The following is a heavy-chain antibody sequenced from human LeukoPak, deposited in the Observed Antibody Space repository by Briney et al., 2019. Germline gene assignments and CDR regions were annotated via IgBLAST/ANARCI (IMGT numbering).Heavy chain of an antibody. Sequence: GGSLRLSCAASGFTFSSYGMSWVRQAPGKGLEGVSAISGSGGSTHYADSVKGRFTISRDNSKNTLYLQMNSLRADDTAVYYCAKDKTPDWRDSSAKYYFDYWGQGTLVTVSS. J-gene: IGHJ4*02. V-gene: IGHV3-23*01. CDR1: GFTFSSYG. CDR3: AKDKTPDWRDSSAKYYFDY. CDR2: ISGSGGST. D-gene: IGHD6-19*01.